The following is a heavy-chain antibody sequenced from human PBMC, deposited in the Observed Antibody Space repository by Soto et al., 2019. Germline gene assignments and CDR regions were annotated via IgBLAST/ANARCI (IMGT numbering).Heavy chain of an antibody. J-gene: IGHJ4*02. V-gene: IGHV3-11*06. CDR3: VRSGDNYNLLDY. D-gene: IGHD1-1*01. Sequence: GGSLRLSCSASGFTFSDHYMSWIRQAPGKGLEWIGYSSNSGSFTRYADSVKGRFSISRDNAKNSLYLQINSLRGDDTAIYYCVRSGDNYNLLDYWGQGTPVPVSS. CDR1: GFTFSDHY. CDR2: SSNSGSFT.